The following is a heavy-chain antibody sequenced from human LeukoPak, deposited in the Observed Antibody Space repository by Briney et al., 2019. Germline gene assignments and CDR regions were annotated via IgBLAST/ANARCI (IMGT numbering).Heavy chain of an antibody. J-gene: IGHJ4*02. D-gene: IGHD3-22*01. CDR1: GFTFDDYA. Sequence: GGSLRLSCAASGFTFDDYAMHWVRQAPGKGLEWVSSISSSSSYIYYADSVKGRFTISRDNAKNSLYLQMNSLRAEDTAVYYCAGYYYDSSGYYYFDYWGQGTLVTVSS. CDR2: ISSSSSYI. V-gene: IGHV3-21*01. CDR3: AGYYYDSSGYYYFDY.